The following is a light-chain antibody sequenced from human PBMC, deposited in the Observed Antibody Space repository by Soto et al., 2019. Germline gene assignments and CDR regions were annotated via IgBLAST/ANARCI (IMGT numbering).Light chain of an antibody. CDR3: QPYDSSLSGSYV. CDR1: SSNIGAGYD. CDR2: GNS. Sequence: QSLLTQPPSVSGAPGQRVTISCTGSSSNIGAGYDVHWYQQLPGTAPKLLIYGNSNRPSGVPDRFSGSKSGTSASLAITGLQAEDEADYYCQPYDSSLSGSYVFGTGTKVTVL. V-gene: IGLV1-40*01. J-gene: IGLJ1*01.